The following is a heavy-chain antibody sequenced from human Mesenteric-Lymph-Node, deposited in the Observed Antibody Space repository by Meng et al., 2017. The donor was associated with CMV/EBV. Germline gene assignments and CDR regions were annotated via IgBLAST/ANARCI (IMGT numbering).Heavy chain of an antibody. V-gene: IGHV1-2*02. D-gene: IGHD3-22*01. CDR1: GYTFTGYY. Sequence: ASVKVSCKASGYTFTGYYMHWVRQAPGQGLEWMGWINPNSGGTNYAQKFQGRVTMTRDTSISTAYMELSSLRSEDTAVYYCARGLGYDSSGYYYFDYWGQGTLVTVSS. CDR3: ARGLGYDSSGYYYFDY. J-gene: IGHJ4*02. CDR2: INPNSGGT.